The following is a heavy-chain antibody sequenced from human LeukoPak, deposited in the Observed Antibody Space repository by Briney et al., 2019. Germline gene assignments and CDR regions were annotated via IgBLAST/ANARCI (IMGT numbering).Heavy chain of an antibody. V-gene: IGHV1-69*13. D-gene: IGHD3-22*01. CDR2: VIPIFGTA. CDR3: ARGVLNYYDSSGYLDY. CDR1: GGTFSSYA. Sequence: SVKVSCKASGGTFSSYAISWVRQAPGQGLEWMGGVIPIFGTANYAQKFQGRVTITADESTSTAYMELSSLRSEDTAVYYCARGVLNYYDSSGYLDYWGQGTLVTVSS. J-gene: IGHJ4*02.